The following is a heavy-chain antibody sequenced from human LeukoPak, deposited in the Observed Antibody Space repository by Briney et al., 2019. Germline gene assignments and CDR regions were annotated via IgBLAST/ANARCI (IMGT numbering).Heavy chain of an antibody. CDR2: IYYSGST. CDR3: ARVYYDISGGFDP. Sequence: SETLSLTCTVSGGSISSYYWSWIRQPPGKGLEWIGYIYYSGSTNYNPSLKSRVTISVDTSKNQFSLKLSSVTAADTAVYYCARVYYDISGGFDPWGQGTLVTVSS. D-gene: IGHD3-9*01. J-gene: IGHJ5*02. CDR1: GGSISSYY. V-gene: IGHV4-59*08.